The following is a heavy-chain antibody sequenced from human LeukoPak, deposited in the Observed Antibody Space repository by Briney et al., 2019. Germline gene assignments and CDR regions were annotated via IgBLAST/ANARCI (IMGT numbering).Heavy chain of an antibody. J-gene: IGHJ6*03. CDR2: IRYDGSDK. D-gene: IGHD5-18*01. Sequence: GGPLRLTCAASGFTFSSYGMHWVRQAPGKGLEWVAFIRYDGSDKYYADSVKGRFTISRDNSKNTLYLQMNSLRAEDTAVYYCAKDSGYSDYYMDVWGKGTTFTVSS. CDR1: GFTFSSYG. V-gene: IGHV3-30*02. CDR3: AKDSGYSDYYMDV.